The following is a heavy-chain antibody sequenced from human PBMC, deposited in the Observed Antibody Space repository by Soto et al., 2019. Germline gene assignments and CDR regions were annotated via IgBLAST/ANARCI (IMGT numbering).Heavy chain of an antibody. CDR3: AKVNRDGYNPTTYYFDY. CDR1: GFTLSSYA. V-gene: IGHV3-23*01. Sequence: GGSLRLSCAASGFTLSSYAMSWVRQAPGKGLEWVAAIPDGGSSTYYADSVKGRFTISRDNSKNTLYLQMNSLRAEDTAVNNCAKVNRDGYNPTTYYFDYWGQGTLVTVSS. D-gene: IGHD5-12*01. CDR2: IPDGGSST. J-gene: IGHJ4*02.